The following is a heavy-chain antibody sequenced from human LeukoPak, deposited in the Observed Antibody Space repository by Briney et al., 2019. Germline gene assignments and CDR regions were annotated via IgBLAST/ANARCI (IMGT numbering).Heavy chain of an antibody. J-gene: IGHJ3*02. V-gene: IGHV3-30*02. Sequence: GGSLRLSCAASGFTFSSYAMHWVRQAPGKGLEWVTFIQYDGTNKYYADSVKGRFTISRDNSKNTLYLQVNSLRAEDTAVFYCAKDRDDYVWGSYLGAFDMWGQGTMVTVSS. CDR1: GFTFSSYA. CDR3: AKDRDDYVWGSYLGAFDM. CDR2: IQYDGTNK. D-gene: IGHD3-16*01.